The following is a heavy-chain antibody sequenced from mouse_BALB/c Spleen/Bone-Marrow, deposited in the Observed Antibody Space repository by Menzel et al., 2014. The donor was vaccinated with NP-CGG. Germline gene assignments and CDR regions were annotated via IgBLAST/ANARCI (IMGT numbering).Heavy chain of an antibody. Sequence: VHVKQSGPELMKPGASVKISCKAYGYSFTSYYMHWVKQSHGKSLEWIGYIDPFNGGTSYNQKFKGKATLTVDKSSSTAYMHLSSLTSEDSAVYYCAGSTMISAWFAYWGQGTLVTVSA. CDR3: AGSTMISAWFAY. D-gene: IGHD2-4*01. V-gene: IGHV1S135*01. CDR1: GYSFTSYY. CDR2: IDPFNGGT. J-gene: IGHJ3*01.